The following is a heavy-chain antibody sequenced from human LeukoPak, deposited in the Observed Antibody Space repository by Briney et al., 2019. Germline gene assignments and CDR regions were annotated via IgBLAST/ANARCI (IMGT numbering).Heavy chain of an antibody. Sequence: SETLSLTCAVYGGSFSGYYWSWIRQPPGKGLEWIGSIYYSGSTYYNPSLKSRVTISVDTSKNQFSLKLSSVAAADTAVYYCARVLKRHYYYYMDVWGKGTTVTVSS. J-gene: IGHJ6*03. CDR2: IYYSGST. V-gene: IGHV4-34*01. CDR3: ARVLKRHYYYYMDV. CDR1: GGSFSGYY. D-gene: IGHD5-24*01.